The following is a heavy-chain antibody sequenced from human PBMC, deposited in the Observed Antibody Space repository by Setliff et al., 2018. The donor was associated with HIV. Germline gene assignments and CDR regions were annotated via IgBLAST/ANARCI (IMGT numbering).Heavy chain of an antibody. CDR2: IHYSGNT. V-gene: IGHV4-39*01. D-gene: IGHD6-19*01. CDR3: ATLHSSGWPYYSDY. J-gene: IGHJ4*02. CDR1: GGSISITSYY. Sequence: PSETLSLTCIVSGGSISITSYYWGWIRQPPGKGLEWIGSIHYSGNTYYSPSLKSRVTISEDTSKNQFSLKLSSVTAADTAVYYCATLHSSGWPYYSDYWGQGILVTVS.